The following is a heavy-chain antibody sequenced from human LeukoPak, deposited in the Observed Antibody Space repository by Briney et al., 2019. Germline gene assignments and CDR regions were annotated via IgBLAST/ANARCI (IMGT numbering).Heavy chain of an antibody. V-gene: IGHV3-48*03. Sequence: PGGSLRLSCAASGFTFSSYEINWVRQAPGKGLEWVSYISSSGSTIYYADSVKGRFTISRDNAKNSLYLQMNSLRAEDTAVYYCARSGILYFDYWGQGTLVTVSS. CDR1: GFTFSSYE. CDR3: ARSGILYFDY. D-gene: IGHD6-13*01. J-gene: IGHJ4*02. CDR2: ISSSGSTI.